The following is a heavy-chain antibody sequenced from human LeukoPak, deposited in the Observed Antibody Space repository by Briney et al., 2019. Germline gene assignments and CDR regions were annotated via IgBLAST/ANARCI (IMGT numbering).Heavy chain of an antibody. V-gene: IGHV3-21*01. Sequence: PGGSLTLSCAASGFTISSYSMNWVRQAPGKGLEWVSSISSSSSYIYYADSVKGRFTISRDNAKNSLYLQMNSLRAEDTAVYYCARGGRQQLVWGLFDYWGQGTLVTVSS. J-gene: IGHJ4*02. D-gene: IGHD6-13*01. CDR1: GFTISSYS. CDR3: ARGGRQQLVWGLFDY. CDR2: ISSSSSYI.